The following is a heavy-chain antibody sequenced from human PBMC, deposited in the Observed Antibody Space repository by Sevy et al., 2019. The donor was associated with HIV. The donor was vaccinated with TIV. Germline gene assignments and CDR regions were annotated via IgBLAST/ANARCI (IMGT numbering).Heavy chain of an antibody. V-gene: IGHV3-48*03. CDR2: ISSSGSTI. Sequence: GGSLRLSCAASGFTFSSYEMNWVRQAPGKGLEWVSYISSSGSTIYYADSVKGRFTISRDNAKNSLYLQMNSLRAEDTAIYYCAGDLLPPDFWSGYLTQYYYYGMDVWGQGTTVTVSS. J-gene: IGHJ6*02. CDR3: AGDLLPPDFWSGYLTQYYYYGMDV. D-gene: IGHD3-3*01. CDR1: GFTFSSYE.